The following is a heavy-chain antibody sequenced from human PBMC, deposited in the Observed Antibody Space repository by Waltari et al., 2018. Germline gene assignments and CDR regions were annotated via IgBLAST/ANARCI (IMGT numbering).Heavy chain of an antibody. CDR1: GYTFTSYA. V-gene: IGHV1-3*01. CDR3: ARTLAAAGFYYYYGMDV. D-gene: IGHD6-13*01. J-gene: IGHJ6*02. CDR2: INAGNGNP. Sequence: QVQLVQSGAEVKKPGASVKVSCKASGYTFTSYAMHWVRQATGQRLEWMGWINAGNGNPKYSQKFQGRVTITRDTSASTAYMELSSLRSEDTAVYYCARTLAAAGFYYYYGMDVWGQGTTVTVSS.